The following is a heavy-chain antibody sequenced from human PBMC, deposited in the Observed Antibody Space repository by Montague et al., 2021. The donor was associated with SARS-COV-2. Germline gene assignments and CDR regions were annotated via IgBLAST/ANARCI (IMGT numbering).Heavy chain of an antibody. Sequence: SETLSLTCTVSGGSISSYYWSWIRQPPGKGLEWIGYIYYSGSTNYNPSLKSRVTISVDTSKNQFSLKLSSVTAADTAVYYCARLSLGYCSGGSCFDAFDIWGQGTMVTVSS. V-gene: IGHV4-59*01. CDR1: GGSISSYY. CDR2: IYYSGST. J-gene: IGHJ3*02. CDR3: ARLSLGYCSGGSCFDAFDI. D-gene: IGHD2-15*01.